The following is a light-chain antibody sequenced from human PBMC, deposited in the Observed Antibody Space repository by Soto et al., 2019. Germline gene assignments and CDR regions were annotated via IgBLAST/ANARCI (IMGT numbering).Light chain of an antibody. J-gene: IGKJ1*01. CDR3: QQYGSSPWT. V-gene: IGKV3-20*01. CDR2: GAS. CDR1: QSISNSY. Sequence: EIVLTQSPGTLSLSPGERATLSCRASQSISNSYLAWYQQKPGQAPRLLIHGASSRATGIPDRFTGTGSATEFTLTISRLEPEDFAVYYCQQYGSSPWTVGQATKVEIK.